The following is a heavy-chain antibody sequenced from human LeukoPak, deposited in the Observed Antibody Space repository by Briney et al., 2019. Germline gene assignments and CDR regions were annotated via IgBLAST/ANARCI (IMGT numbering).Heavy chain of an antibody. Sequence: PSETLSLTCKVSGYSIRSGYYWGWIRQPPGKGLEWIGSIYHSGSTYYNPSLKSRVTISVDTSKNQFSLKLSSVTAADVAVYYCARTYSLAAGLDPWGQGTLVTVSS. CDR3: ARTYSLAAGLDP. CDR2: IYHSGST. CDR1: GYSIRSGYY. D-gene: IGHD6-13*01. V-gene: IGHV4-38-2*02. J-gene: IGHJ5*02.